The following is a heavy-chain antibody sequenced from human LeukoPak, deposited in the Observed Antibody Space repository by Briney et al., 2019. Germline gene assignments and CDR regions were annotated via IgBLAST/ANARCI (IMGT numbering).Heavy chain of an antibody. Sequence: PGGSLRLSCTIFGGTLSTYELNWVRQAPGKGPEWISYMSRTADGMDHADSVKGRFTISRDNAKNSVYLQMNSLRVDDTAIYYCATRLPFTGYKNWGQGTLVTVSS. CDR3: ATRLPFTGYKN. CDR2: MSRTADGM. J-gene: IGHJ4*01. V-gene: IGHV3-48*03. CDR1: GGTLSTYE. D-gene: IGHD5-24*01.